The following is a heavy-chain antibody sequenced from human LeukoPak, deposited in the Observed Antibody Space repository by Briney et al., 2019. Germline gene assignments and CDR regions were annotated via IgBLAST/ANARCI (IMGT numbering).Heavy chain of an antibody. V-gene: IGHV3-66*01. J-gene: IGHJ4*02. D-gene: IGHD4-23*01. CDR2: IYSGGST. CDR1: GFTVSSNY. CDR3: AGEQVLDYGGNSDY. Sequence: GGSLRLSCAASGFTVSSNYMSWVRQAPGKGLEWVSVIYSGGSTYYADSVKGRFTISRDNSKNTLYLQMNSLRAEDTTVYYCAGEQVLDYGGNSDYWGQGTLVTVSS.